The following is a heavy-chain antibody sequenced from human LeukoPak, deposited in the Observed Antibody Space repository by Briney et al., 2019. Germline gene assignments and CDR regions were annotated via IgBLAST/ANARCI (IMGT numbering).Heavy chain of an antibody. CDR1: GFTFSSYA. Sequence: PGGSLTLSCAASGFTFSSYAMHWVRQAPGKALEGVAVISYDGSNKYYADSVKGRFTISRDNSKNTLYLQMNSLRAEDTAVYYCARGVMIAVAGLGYWGQGTLVTVSS. J-gene: IGHJ4*02. D-gene: IGHD6-19*01. V-gene: IGHV3-30*04. CDR3: ARGVMIAVAGLGY. CDR2: ISYDGSNK.